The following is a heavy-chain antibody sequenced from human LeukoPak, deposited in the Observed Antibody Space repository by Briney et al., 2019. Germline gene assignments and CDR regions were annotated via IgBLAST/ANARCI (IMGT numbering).Heavy chain of an antibody. Sequence: GGSLRLSCAASGFTFSSYGMTWVRQAPGKGLEWVSGISGSSGSTYYADSVKGRFTISRDNSKNTVYLQMNTLRAEDTAVYYCARPANLYYASDAFDLWGQGTMVTVSS. CDR3: ARPANLYYASDAFDL. D-gene: IGHD2-8*01. J-gene: IGHJ3*01. CDR2: ISGSSGST. V-gene: IGHV3-23*01. CDR1: GFTFSSYG.